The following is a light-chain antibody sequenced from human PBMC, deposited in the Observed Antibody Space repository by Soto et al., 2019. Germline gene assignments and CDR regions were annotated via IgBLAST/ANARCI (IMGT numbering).Light chain of an antibody. J-gene: IGKJ4*01. V-gene: IGKV3-11*01. CDR3: QQYGSSST. CDR1: VNVADY. CDR2: DGS. Sequence: EVVLTQSPATLSLSPGERATLSCRAGVNVADYLSWYQQKPGQTPRLLIYDGSNRATGIPARFSGSGSGTDFTLTISRLEPEDFAVYYCQQYGSSSTFGGGTKVDIK.